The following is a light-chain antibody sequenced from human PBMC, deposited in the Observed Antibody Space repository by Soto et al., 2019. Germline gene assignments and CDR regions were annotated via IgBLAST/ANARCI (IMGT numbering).Light chain of an antibody. CDR2: AAS. Sequence: DIQMTQSPSSLSASVGDRVTIACRASQGIRNYLAWYQQKPGKVPKLLIYAASTLHSGVPSRFSGSGSGTDFPLTISSLQPEDVAAYYCQKYNSVPLTFGGGTKVEIK. J-gene: IGKJ4*01. CDR1: QGIRNY. V-gene: IGKV1-27*01. CDR3: QKYNSVPLT.